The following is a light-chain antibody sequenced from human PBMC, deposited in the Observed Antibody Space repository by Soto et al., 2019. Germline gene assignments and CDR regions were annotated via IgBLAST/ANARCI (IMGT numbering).Light chain of an antibody. J-gene: IGKJ1*01. CDR2: AAS. Sequence: DIQMTQSPPSLSASVGDRVTITCRASQSISSYLNWYQQKPGKAPNLLIYAASSLQSGVPSRFSGSGSGTDFTLTISSLQPEDFATYYCQHSYSTPKTFGQGTKVDIK. V-gene: IGKV1-39*01. CDR3: QHSYSTPKT. CDR1: QSISSY.